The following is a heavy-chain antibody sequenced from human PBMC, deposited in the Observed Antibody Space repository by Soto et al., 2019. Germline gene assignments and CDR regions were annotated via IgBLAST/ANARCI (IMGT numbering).Heavy chain of an antibody. D-gene: IGHD3-3*01. CDR3: AKSLLDYDFWSGADAFDI. CDR2: ISGSGGST. J-gene: IGHJ3*02. CDR1: GFTFSSYA. Sequence: GGSLRLSCAASGFTFSSYAMSWVRQAPGKGLEWVSAISGSGGSTYYADSVKGRFTISRDNSKNTLYLQMNSLRAEDTAVYYCAKSLLDYDFWSGADAFDIWGQGTMVTVSS. V-gene: IGHV3-23*01.